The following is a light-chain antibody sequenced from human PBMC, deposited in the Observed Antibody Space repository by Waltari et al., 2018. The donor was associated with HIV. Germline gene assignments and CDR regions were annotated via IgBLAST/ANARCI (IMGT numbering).Light chain of an antibody. CDR1: QSVSSY. CDR3: QQRSNWSLVT. V-gene: IGKV3-11*01. Sequence: DIVLTQSTATLSLSPGERATLSCRASQSVSSYLAWYQQKPGQAPRLLIYDASNRATGIPGRFSGSVSGTDFTLTISSLEPEDCAVYYCQQRSNWSLVTFGGGTKVESK. J-gene: IGKJ4*01. CDR2: DAS.